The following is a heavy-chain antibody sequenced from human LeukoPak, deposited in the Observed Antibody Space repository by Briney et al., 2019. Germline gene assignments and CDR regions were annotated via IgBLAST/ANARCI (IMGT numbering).Heavy chain of an antibody. CDR1: GGSISSYY. CDR3: ASFGTIWGSGRRGFDY. CDR2: IYYSGST. D-gene: IGHD3-3*01. J-gene: IGHJ4*02. V-gene: IGHV4-59*01. Sequence: SETLSLTCTVSGGSISSYYWSWIRQPPGKGLEWIGYIYYSGSTNYNPSLKSRVTISVDTSKNQFSLKLSSVTAEDTAVYYCASFGTIWGSGRRGFDYWGQGTLVTVSS.